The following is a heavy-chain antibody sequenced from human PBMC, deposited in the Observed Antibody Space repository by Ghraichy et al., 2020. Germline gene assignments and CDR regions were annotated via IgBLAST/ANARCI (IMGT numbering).Heavy chain of an antibody. Sequence: SVKVSCKASGGTFSSYTISWVRQAPGQGLEWMGRIIPILGIANYAQKFQGRVTITADKSTSTAYMELSSLRSEDTAVYYCAYSGYAIYYYMDVWGKGTTVTVSS. V-gene: IGHV1-69*02. CDR2: IIPILGIA. J-gene: IGHJ6*03. D-gene: IGHD5-12*01. CDR1: GGTFSSYT. CDR3: AYSGYAIYYYMDV.